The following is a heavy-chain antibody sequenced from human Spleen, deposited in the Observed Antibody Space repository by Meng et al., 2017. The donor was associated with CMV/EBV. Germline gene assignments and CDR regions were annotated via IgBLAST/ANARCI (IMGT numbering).Heavy chain of an antibody. CDR3: ARAPLSGFDY. CDR2: INPSNGVT. D-gene: IGHD3-10*01. J-gene: IGHJ4*02. Sequence: KVSCKASGYSFPGYFLPWVRPAPGQGLEWMGWINPSNGVTNFVREFQGRVTLPRDTSITTTYMELSGLRSDDTAVYYCARAPLSGFDYWGQGTLVTVSS. V-gene: IGHV1-2*02. CDR1: GYSFPGYF.